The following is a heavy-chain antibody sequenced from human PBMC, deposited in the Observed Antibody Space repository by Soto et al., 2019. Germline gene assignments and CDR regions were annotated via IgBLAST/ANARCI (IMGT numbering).Heavy chain of an antibody. CDR1: GGSISSYY. V-gene: IGHV4-59*01. CDR2: IYYSGST. CDR3: ARLQSGSGYPYYYYYYMDV. Sequence: TSETLSLTCTVSGGSISSYYWSWIRQPPGKGLEWIGYIYYSGSTNYNPSLKSRVTISVDTSKNQFSLKLSSVTAADTAVYFCARLQSGSGYPYYYYYYMDVWGKGTTVTVSS. J-gene: IGHJ6*03. D-gene: IGHD3-3*01.